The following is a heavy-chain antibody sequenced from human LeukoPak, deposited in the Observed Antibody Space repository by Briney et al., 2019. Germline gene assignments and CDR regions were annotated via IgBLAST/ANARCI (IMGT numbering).Heavy chain of an antibody. J-gene: IGHJ3*02. CDR1: GFTFSSYG. V-gene: IGHV3-30*03. CDR2: ISYDGSNK. CDR3: ESSPDAFDI. Sequence: GGSLRLSCAASGFTFSSYGMHWVRQAPGKGLEWVAVISYDGSNKYCADSVKGRFTISRDNSKNTLYLQMNSLRAEDTAVYYCESSPDAFDIWGQGILVTVSS.